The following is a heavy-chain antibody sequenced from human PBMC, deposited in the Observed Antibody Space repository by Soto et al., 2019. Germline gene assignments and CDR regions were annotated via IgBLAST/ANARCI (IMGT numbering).Heavy chain of an antibody. Sequence: ASVKVSCKASGCTFTSYAMNWVRQAPGKRLEWMGWINAGNGNTKYSQKFQGRVTITRDTSASTAYMELSSLRSEDTAVYYCARGRRCSGGSCYYYYGMDVWGQGTTVTVSS. CDR2: INAGNGNT. D-gene: IGHD2-15*01. CDR1: GCTFTSYA. V-gene: IGHV1-3*01. CDR3: ARGRRCSGGSCYYYYGMDV. J-gene: IGHJ6*02.